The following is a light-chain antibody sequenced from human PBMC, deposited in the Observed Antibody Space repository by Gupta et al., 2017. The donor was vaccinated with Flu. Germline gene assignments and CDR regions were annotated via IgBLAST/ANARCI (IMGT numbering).Light chain of an antibody. Sequence: DIVMTQSPVFLAVSLGDRATINCKSSQSLLHASDNRNFLAWYQSKPGQPPKLLFLWASARGSGIPERCSASGSGTDFTLTIRSLQAEDVAVYFCQQYYSVPLTFGGGTKVDI. CDR3: QQYYSVPLT. CDR1: QSLLHASDNRNF. CDR2: WAS. J-gene: IGKJ4*01. V-gene: IGKV4-1*01.